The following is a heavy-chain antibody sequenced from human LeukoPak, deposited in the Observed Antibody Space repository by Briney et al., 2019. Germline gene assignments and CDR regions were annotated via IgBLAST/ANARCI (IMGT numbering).Heavy chain of an antibody. CDR3: ARHGVGSSWFGFDY. CDR1: GYTFTTYW. V-gene: IGHV5-51*01. D-gene: IGHD6-13*01. CDR2: IYPGDSDP. J-gene: IGHJ4*02. Sequence: PGESLKISCEGSGYTFTTYWIAWVRQMPGKGLEWMGIIYPGDSDPRYSPSFQGQVTISADTSTSTAYLQWSSLKASDTAIYYCARHGVGSSWFGFDYWGQGTLVTVSS.